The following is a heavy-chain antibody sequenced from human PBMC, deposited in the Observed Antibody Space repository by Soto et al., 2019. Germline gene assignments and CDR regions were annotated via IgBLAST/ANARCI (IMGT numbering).Heavy chain of an antibody. CDR1: GGSISSGGYY. J-gene: IGHJ5*02. D-gene: IGHD3-10*01. Sequence: PSETLSLTCTVSGGSISSGGYYWSWIHQHPGKGLEWIGYIYYSGSTYYNPSLKSRVTISVDTSKNQFSLKLSSVTAADTAVYYCARTIWFGELLENNWFDPWGQGTLVTVSS. CDR3: ARTIWFGELLENNWFDP. V-gene: IGHV4-31*03. CDR2: IYYSGST.